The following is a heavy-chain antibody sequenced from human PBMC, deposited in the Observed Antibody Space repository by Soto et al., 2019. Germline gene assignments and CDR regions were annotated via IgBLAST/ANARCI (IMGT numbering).Heavy chain of an antibody. Sequence: GGSLRLSCSASGFTFSSYAMHWVRQAPGKGLEYVSAISSNGGSTYYADSVKGRFTISRDNSKNTLYLQMSSLRAEDTAVYYCVKSTGYDILTGYYGIFDYWGQGTLVTVSS. CDR2: ISSNGGST. CDR3: VKSTGYDILTGYYGIFDY. CDR1: GFTFSSYA. J-gene: IGHJ4*02. D-gene: IGHD3-9*01. V-gene: IGHV3-64D*08.